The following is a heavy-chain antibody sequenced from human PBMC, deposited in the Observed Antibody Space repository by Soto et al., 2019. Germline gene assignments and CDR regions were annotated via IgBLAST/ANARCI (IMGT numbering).Heavy chain of an antibody. CDR3: ARAWYDLDV. V-gene: IGHV3-23*01. J-gene: IGHJ6*02. CDR1: GFMFSSYA. Sequence: EVQMLESGGGLVQPGGSLRLSCKASGFMFSSYAMTWVRQPPGKGLEWVSTISVSDGATFYADSVKGRFATSRDNSKSTLYLQLNNLSAEDAAAYYCARAWYDLDVWGQGTTVIVSS. CDR2: ISVSDGAT.